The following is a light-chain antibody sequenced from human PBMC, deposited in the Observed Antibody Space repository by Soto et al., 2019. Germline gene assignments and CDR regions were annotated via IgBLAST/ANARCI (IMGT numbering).Light chain of an antibody. Sequence: EIVLTQSPGTLSLSPGERATLSCRASKSVSSSYLAWYQQKPGQAPRLLSYGASSRATGIPDRFSGSGSGTDFTLTISRLEPEDFAVYYCQQYGSSPPFTFGPGTKVDIK. CDR1: KSVSSSY. CDR2: GAS. J-gene: IGKJ3*01. CDR3: QQYGSSPPFT. V-gene: IGKV3-20*01.